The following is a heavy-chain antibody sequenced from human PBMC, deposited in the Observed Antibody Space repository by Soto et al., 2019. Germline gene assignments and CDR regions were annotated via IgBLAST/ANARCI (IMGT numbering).Heavy chain of an antibody. CDR1: GFSLTTSGVG. CDR2: IYWDDDK. D-gene: IGHD3-3*01. V-gene: IGHV2-5*02. CDR3: AHRVLRTVFGLVTTTAIYFDF. Sequence: QITLNESGPTQVKPRQTLTLTCTFSGFSLTTSGVGVGWIRQSPGKAPEWLALIYWDDDKGYRTSLKSRLTITKDTSKSPAVLTMADLDTADTATYYCAHRVLRTVFGLVTTTAIYFDFWGQGTPVAVSS. J-gene: IGHJ4*02.